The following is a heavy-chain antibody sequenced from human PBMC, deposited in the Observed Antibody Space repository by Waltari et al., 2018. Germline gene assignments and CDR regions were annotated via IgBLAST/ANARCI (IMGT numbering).Heavy chain of an antibody. CDR2: IPIFGTA. Sequence: IPIFGTANYAQKFQGRVTITTDESTSTAYMELSSLRSEDTAVYYCASRSGNGFDYWGQGTLVTVSS. J-gene: IGHJ4*02. V-gene: IGHV1-69*05. CDR3: ASRSGNGFDY. D-gene: IGHD3-3*01.